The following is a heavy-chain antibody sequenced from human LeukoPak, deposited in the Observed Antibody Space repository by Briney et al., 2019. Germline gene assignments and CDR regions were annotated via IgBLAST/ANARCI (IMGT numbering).Heavy chain of an antibody. Sequence: ASVKVSCKASGYTFTSYGISWVRQAPGQGPEWMGWISAYNGNTNYAQKLQGRVTMTTDTSTSTAYMELRSLRSDDTAVYYCARDGIDYYDSSGYYYLDYWGQGTLVTVSS. CDR2: ISAYNGNT. CDR1: GYTFTSYG. J-gene: IGHJ4*02. V-gene: IGHV1-18*01. D-gene: IGHD3-22*01. CDR3: ARDGIDYYDSSGYYYLDY.